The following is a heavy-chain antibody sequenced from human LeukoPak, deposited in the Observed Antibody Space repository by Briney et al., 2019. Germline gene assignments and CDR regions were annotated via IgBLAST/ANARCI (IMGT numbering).Heavy chain of an antibody. CDR1: GFTFSDCY. J-gene: IGHJ4*02. CDR3: ARDWTYFDY. Sequence: GGSLRLSCAASGFTFSDCYMSWIRQAPGKGLEWVSYISSSGSTIYQADSVKGRFTVSRDNAKNSLYLQMNSLGAEDTAVYYCARDWTYFDYWGQGTLVTVSS. D-gene: IGHD3/OR15-3a*01. CDR2: ISSSGSTI. V-gene: IGHV3-11*01.